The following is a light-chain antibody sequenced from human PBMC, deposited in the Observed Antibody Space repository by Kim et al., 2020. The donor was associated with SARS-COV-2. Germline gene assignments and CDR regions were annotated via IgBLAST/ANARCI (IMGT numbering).Light chain of an antibody. Sequence: RATSKCKSSRSVLFSANKRNYLAWDQRKPGLPRRLLISWASTRESGVPNRFSGSGSGTEFTLTINSLQAEDVAIYYCQQYYSTLSFGQGTKVDIK. CDR2: WAS. J-gene: IGKJ1*01. V-gene: IGKV4-1*01. CDR1: RSVLFSANKRNY. CDR3: QQYYSTLS.